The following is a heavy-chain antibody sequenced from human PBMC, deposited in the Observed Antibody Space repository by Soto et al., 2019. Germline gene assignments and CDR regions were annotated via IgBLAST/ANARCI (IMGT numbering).Heavy chain of an antibody. V-gene: IGHV1-24*01. D-gene: IGHD3-22*01. J-gene: IGHJ4*02. Sequence: ASVKVSCKVSGYTLTELSMHWVRQAPGKGLEWMGGFDPEDGETIYAQKFQGRVTMTEDTSTDTAYMELSSLRSEDTAVYYCATVSPMAYDSSAYYSSDFWGQGPLVTGSS. CDR3: ATVSPMAYDSSAYYSSDF. CDR1: GYTLTELS. CDR2: FDPEDGET.